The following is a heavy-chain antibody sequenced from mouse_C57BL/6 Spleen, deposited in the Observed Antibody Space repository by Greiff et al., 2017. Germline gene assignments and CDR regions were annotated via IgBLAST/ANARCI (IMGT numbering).Heavy chain of an antibody. CDR2: INPSTGGT. Sequence: VHVKQSGPELVKPGASVKISCKASGYSFTGYYMNWVKQSPEKSLEWIGEINPSTGGTTYNQKFKAKATLTVDKSSSTAYMQLKSLTSEDSAVYYCAGNFDYWGQGTTLTVSS. CDR3: AGNFDY. CDR1: GYSFTGYY. J-gene: IGHJ2*01. V-gene: IGHV1-42*01.